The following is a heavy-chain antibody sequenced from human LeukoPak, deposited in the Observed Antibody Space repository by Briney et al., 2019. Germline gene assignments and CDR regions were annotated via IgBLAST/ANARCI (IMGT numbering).Heavy chain of an antibody. CDR2: IYYSGST. D-gene: IGHD3-16*01. CDR1: GGSISSSSYY. V-gene: IGHV4-39*01. Sequence: KSSETLSLTCTVSGGSISSSSYYWGWIRQPPGKGLEWIGSIYYSGSTYYNPSLKSRVTISVDTSKNQFSLKLSSVTAADTAVYYCSSTSTFGGVDAFDIWGQGTMVTVSS. J-gene: IGHJ3*02. CDR3: SSTSTFGGVDAFDI.